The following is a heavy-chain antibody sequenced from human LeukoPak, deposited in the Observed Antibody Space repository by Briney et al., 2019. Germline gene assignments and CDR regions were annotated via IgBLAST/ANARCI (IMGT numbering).Heavy chain of an antibody. CDR2: ISGSGGST. Sequence: PGGSLRLSCAASGFTFSSYAMSWVRQAPGEGLEWVSAISGSGGSTYYADSVKGRFTISRDNSKNTLYLQMNSLRAEDTAVYYCAKGGTYYYDSSGYYYEPTINTWGQGTLVTVSS. V-gene: IGHV3-23*01. J-gene: IGHJ5*02. CDR1: GFTFSSYA. D-gene: IGHD3-22*01. CDR3: AKGGTYYYDSSGYYYEPTINT.